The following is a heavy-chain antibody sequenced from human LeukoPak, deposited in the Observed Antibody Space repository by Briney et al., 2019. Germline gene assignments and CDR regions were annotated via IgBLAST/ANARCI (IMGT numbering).Heavy chain of an antibody. J-gene: IGHJ4*02. CDR1: GFTFSEYT. Sequence: PGGSLRLSCAASGFTFSEYTMHWVRQAPGEGLEYVSAISTNGGSTYYAKSVKGRFTSSRDDPKNTLDLQMGSLRPEDMAVYYCARGSRYYGSGIDYWGQGTLVTVSS. D-gene: IGHD3-10*01. CDR2: ISTNGGST. V-gene: IGHV3-64*01. CDR3: ARGSRYYGSGIDY.